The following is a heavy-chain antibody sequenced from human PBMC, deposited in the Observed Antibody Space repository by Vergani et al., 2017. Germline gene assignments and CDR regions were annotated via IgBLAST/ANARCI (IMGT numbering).Heavy chain of an antibody. CDR2: IYTSGST. CDR3: ARLVVPAAKLTTPTDYYMDV. Sequence: QVQLQESGPGLVKPSETLSLTCTVSGGSISSYYWSWIRQPAGKGLEWIGRIYTSGSTNYNPSLKSRVTMSVDTSKNQFSLKLSSVTAADTAVYYCARLVVPAAKLTTPTDYYMDVWGKGTTVTVSS. D-gene: IGHD2-2*01. V-gene: IGHV4-4*07. CDR1: GGSISSYY. J-gene: IGHJ6*03.